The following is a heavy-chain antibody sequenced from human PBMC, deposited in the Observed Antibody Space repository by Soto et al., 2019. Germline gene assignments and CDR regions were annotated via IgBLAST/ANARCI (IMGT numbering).Heavy chain of an antibody. D-gene: IGHD2-15*01. Sequence: EVQLLESGGGLVQPGGSLRLSYAASGFTFSNYAMSWVRQAPGKGLEWVSTITGGGDSTYFADSVKGRFAISRDNSKNTLYLQMNSLRAEDTAIYYCAKGQCSGGSCYSPFDYWGQGTLVTVSS. V-gene: IGHV3-23*01. CDR1: GFTFSNYA. J-gene: IGHJ4*02. CDR3: AKGQCSGGSCYSPFDY. CDR2: ITGGGDST.